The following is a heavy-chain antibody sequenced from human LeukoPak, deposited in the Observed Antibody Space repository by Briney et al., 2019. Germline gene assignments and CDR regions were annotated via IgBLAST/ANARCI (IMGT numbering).Heavy chain of an antibody. Sequence: SETLSLTCTVSGGSISSSSYYWGWIRQPPGKGLEGIGSIYYSGSTYYNPSLKSRVTISVDTSKNQFSLKLSSVTAADTAVYYCARRADIVVVPAARESLPLEYYYYYMDVWGKGTTVTVSS. V-gene: IGHV4-39*01. CDR3: ARRADIVVVPAARESLPLEYYYYYMDV. J-gene: IGHJ6*03. D-gene: IGHD2-2*01. CDR1: GGSISSSSYY. CDR2: IYYSGST.